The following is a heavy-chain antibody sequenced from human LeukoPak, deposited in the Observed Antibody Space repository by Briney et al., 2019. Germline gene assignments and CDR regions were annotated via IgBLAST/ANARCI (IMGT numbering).Heavy chain of an antibody. J-gene: IGHJ4*02. Sequence: SETLSLTCTVSGGSISSGAYFWSWIRQHPGKGLEWIGYIYSSGLSHYNPSLKSRVTISVDTSKNQFSLKLSSVTAADTAVYYCARRKQQLVFDYWGQGTLVTVSS. V-gene: IGHV4-30-4*08. D-gene: IGHD6-13*01. CDR3: ARRKQQLVFDY. CDR1: GGSISSGAYF. CDR2: IYSSGLS.